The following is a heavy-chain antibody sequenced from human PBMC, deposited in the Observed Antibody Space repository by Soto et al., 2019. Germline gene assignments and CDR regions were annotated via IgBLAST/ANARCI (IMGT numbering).Heavy chain of an antibody. CDR3: ARGDTIVGATRGAFDI. D-gene: IGHD1-26*01. Sequence: SETLSLTCTVSGGSISSYYWSWIRQPPGKGLEWIGYIYYSGSTNYNPSLKSRVTISVDTSKNQFSLKLSSVTAADTAVYYCARGDTIVGATRGAFDIWGQGTMVTVSS. J-gene: IGHJ3*02. CDR1: GGSISSYY. CDR2: IYYSGST. V-gene: IGHV4-59*01.